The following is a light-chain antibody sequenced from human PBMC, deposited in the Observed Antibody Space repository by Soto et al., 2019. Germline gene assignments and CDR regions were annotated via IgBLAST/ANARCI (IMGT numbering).Light chain of an antibody. V-gene: IGKV1D-12*01. CDR1: QDISTL. CDR3: QQSYRAVT. J-gene: IGKJ5*01. Sequence: DIQMTQSPSSVSASIGDRVTITCRASQDISTLLAWYQQKPGKAPKLLIYGASTLESGVPSRFSGRGSGTDFTLTISSLQPEDFATYYCQQSYRAVTFGQGTRLEIK. CDR2: GAS.